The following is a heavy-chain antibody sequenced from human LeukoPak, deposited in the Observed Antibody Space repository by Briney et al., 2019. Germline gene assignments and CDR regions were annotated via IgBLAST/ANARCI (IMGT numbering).Heavy chain of an antibody. CDR2: TYPADSDT. CDR1: GYSFTSYW. D-gene: IGHD3-10*01. CDR3: ARHEFHASGSYYMAY. J-gene: IGHJ4*02. Sequence: GESLKISCKGSGYSFTSYWIGWVRHVPGKGLEWMGITYPADSDTRYSPSFQGQVTISADKSISTAHLQWSSLKASDTAIYYCARHEFHASGSYYMAYWGQGTLVTVSS. V-gene: IGHV5-51*01.